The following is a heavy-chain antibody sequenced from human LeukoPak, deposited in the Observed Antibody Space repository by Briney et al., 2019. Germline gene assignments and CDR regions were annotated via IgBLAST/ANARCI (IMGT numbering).Heavy chain of an antibody. CDR2: IYYSGST. Sequence: SETLSLTCTVSGGSISSYYWSWIRQPPGKGLEWIGYIYYSGSTNYNPSLKSRVTISVDTSKNQFSLKLSSVTAADTAVYYCARVDKYSSSWVSSYYYYMDVWGKGTTVTVSS. CDR3: ARVDKYSSSWVSSYYYYMDV. D-gene: IGHD6-13*01. CDR1: GGSISSYY. V-gene: IGHV4-59*01. J-gene: IGHJ6*03.